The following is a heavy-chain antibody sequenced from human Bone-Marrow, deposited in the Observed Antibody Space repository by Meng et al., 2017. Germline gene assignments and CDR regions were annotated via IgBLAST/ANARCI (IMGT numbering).Heavy chain of an antibody. CDR3: ARDQIEYSSGWHHICGMDV. CDR2: IYYSGST. Sequence: LRLSCTVSGGSISSGGYYWSWIRQHPGKGLEWIGYIYYSGSTYYNPSLKSRVTISVDTSKNQFSLKLSSVTAADTAVYYCARDQIEYSSGWHHICGMDVWGQGTTVTVSS. V-gene: IGHV4-31*03. J-gene: IGHJ6*02. CDR1: GGSISSGGYY. D-gene: IGHD6-19*01.